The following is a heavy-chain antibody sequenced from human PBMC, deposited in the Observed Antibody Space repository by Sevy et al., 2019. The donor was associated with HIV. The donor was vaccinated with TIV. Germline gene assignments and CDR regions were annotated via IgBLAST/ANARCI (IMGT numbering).Heavy chain of an antibody. V-gene: IGHV3-11*01. CDR2: SSSNSSTI. J-gene: IGHJ4*02. D-gene: IGHD3-16*01. CDR3: ARGGGFEYTLYYFDY. CDR1: GFTFSDYY. Sequence: GGSLRLSCAASGFTFSDYYMSWIRQAPGKGLEGVAYSSSNSSTIYYADSVKGRFTISRDNAKNSLYLEMNSLGAEDTAVYYCARGGGFEYTLYYFDYWGQGTLVTVSS.